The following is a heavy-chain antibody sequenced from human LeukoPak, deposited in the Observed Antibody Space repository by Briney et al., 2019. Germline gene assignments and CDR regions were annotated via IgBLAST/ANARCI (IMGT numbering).Heavy chain of an antibody. J-gene: IGHJ4*02. V-gene: IGHV4-34*01. CDR2: INHSGST. CDR3: ARGRAVTMVRGGYFDY. D-gene: IGHD3-10*01. Sequence: SETLSLTCAVYGGSFSGYYRSWIRQPPGKGLEWIGEINHSGSTNYNPSLKSRVTISVDTSKNQFSLKLSSVTAADTAVYYCARGRAVTMVRGGYFDYWGQGTLVTVSS. CDR1: GGSFSGYY.